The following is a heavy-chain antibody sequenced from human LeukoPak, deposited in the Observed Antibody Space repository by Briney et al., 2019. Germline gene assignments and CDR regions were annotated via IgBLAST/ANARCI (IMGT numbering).Heavy chain of an antibody. J-gene: IGHJ4*02. CDR2: ISAYNGNT. V-gene: IGHV1-18*01. D-gene: IGHD4-17*01. CDR3: ARATTVTTYWLY. CDR1: GYTFTSYG. Sequence: ASVKVSCKASGYTFTSYGISWVRQAPGQGLEWMGWISAYNGNTNYAQKLQGRVTMTTDTSTSKDYLELRSLRSDETAVYYCARATTVTTYWLYWGQGTLVTVSS.